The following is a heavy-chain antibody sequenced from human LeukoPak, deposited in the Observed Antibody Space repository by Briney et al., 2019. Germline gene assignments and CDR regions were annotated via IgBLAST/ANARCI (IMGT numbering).Heavy chain of an antibody. CDR1: GFTFSSYS. CDR2: ISSGTSYI. V-gene: IGHV3-21*01. CDR3: ARAGGSTVSHSDY. Sequence: GGSLRLSCAASGFTFSSYSMNWIRQAPGKGLEWVSSISSGTSYIYYADSVKGRFTISKDNAKNSLYLQMNSLRAEDTAVYYCARAGGSTVSHSDYWGQGTLVTVSS. D-gene: IGHD4-17*01. J-gene: IGHJ4*02.